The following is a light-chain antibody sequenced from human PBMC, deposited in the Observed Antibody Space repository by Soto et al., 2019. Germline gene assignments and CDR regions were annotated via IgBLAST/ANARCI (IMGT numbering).Light chain of an antibody. Sequence: DIQMTQSPSTLSASVGDRVTITCRASQNINNWLAWYQQKPGKAPKFLISDASSLASGVPSGFSGGGSGTEFTLTISSLQPDDFATYYCQQYNSRRTFGQGTKVDIK. CDR1: QNINNW. CDR3: QQYNSRRT. V-gene: IGKV1-5*01. J-gene: IGKJ1*01. CDR2: DAS.